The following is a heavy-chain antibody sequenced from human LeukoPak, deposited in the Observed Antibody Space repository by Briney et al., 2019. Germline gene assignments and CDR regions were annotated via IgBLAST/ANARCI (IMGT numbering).Heavy chain of an antibody. Sequence: GGSLRLSCAASGFTFSSYDMHWVRQATGKGLEWVSAIGTAGDTYYPGSVKGRFTISRENAKNSLYLQMNSLRAGDTAVYYCVRAPLDCSGGSCSYYFDYWGQGTLVTVSS. J-gene: IGHJ4*02. CDR2: IGTAGDT. CDR1: GFTFSSYD. CDR3: VRAPLDCSGGSCSYYFDY. D-gene: IGHD2-15*01. V-gene: IGHV3-13*01.